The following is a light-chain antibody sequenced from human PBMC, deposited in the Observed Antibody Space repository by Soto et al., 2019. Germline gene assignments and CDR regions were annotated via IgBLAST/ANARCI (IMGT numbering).Light chain of an antibody. CDR3: AAWDDSLNGYV. J-gene: IGLJ1*01. CDR2: SNN. Sequence: QSVLTQPPSASGTAGHRVTISCSVSKSNIGSNTVNWYQQLPGTAPKTLIYSNNQRPSGVPDRFSGSTSGTSGSLAISGLLSEDEADYYCAAWDDSLNGYVFGTGTKVSV. V-gene: IGLV1-44*01. CDR1: KSNIGSNT.